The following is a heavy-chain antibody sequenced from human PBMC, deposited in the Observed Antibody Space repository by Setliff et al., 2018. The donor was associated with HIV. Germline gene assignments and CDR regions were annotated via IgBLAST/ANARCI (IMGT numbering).Heavy chain of an antibody. CDR2: VHPTGST. D-gene: IGHD2-15*01. CDR3: ARVFPPIRGAPFGTPPGAFDI. Sequence: SETLSLTCSVSGDSMSPYYWSWIRQSADKGLEWIGRVHPTGSTIYNPSLRSRVTMSVDTSKSQFSLKLSSVTAAGTAMYYCARVFPPIRGAPFGTPPGAFDIWGQGTMVTVSS. CDR1: GDSMSPYY. J-gene: IGHJ3*02. V-gene: IGHV4-4*07.